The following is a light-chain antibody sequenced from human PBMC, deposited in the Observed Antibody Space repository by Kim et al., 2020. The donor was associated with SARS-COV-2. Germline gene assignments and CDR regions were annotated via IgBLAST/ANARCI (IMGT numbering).Light chain of an antibody. CDR2: SAS. Sequence: DVQMTQSPSSLSASVGDRVTITCRASQSISNYLNWYQQKPGKAPKLLIYSASSLQSGVPSRFSGSGSRTDFTLTISSLQPEDFATYYCQQSYRIPLTFGGGTKVDIK. CDR1: QSISNY. V-gene: IGKV1-39*01. J-gene: IGKJ4*01. CDR3: QQSYRIPLT.